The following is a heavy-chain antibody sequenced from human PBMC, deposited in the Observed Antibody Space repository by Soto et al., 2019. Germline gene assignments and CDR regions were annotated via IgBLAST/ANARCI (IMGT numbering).Heavy chain of an antibody. CDR2: IYYSGTT. J-gene: IGHJ6*02. Sequence: PSETLSLTCPVSGGSLSSGDYYWSWIKQPPGKGLEWIGYIYYSGTTNYNPSLKSRVTISIDTSKNQISLRLSSVTAADTAVYFCASGNWNYDPTRLRLYGMDVWGQGTTVTVSS. CDR1: GGSLSSGDYY. D-gene: IGHD1-7*01. CDR3: ASGNWNYDPTRLRLYGMDV. V-gene: IGHV4-61*08.